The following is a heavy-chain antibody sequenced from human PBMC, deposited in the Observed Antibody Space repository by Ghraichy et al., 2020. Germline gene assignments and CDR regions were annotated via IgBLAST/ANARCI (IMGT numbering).Heavy chain of an antibody. V-gene: IGHV4-34*01. D-gene: IGHD3-3*01. Sequence: SETLSLTCAVYGGSFSGYYWSWIRQPPGKGLEWIGEINHSGSTNCNPSLKSRVTISVDTSKNQFSLKLSSVTAADTAVYYCARGPRGLRFINWFDPWGQGTLVTVSS. CDR2: INHSGST. CDR1: GGSFSGYY. CDR3: ARGPRGLRFINWFDP. J-gene: IGHJ5*02.